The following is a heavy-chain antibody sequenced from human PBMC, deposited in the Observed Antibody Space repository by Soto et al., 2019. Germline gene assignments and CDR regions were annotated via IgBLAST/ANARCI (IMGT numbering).Heavy chain of an antibody. J-gene: IGHJ4*02. V-gene: IGHV3-23*01. CDR1: GFTFSNYA. Sequence: EVQLLESEGGLVQPGGSLRLSCAASGFTFSNYAVTWVRQAPGKGLEWVSTISGSGGSTYYADSVKGRFTISRDNSKNTLDLQMNSLRAEDTAVYYCAKDQGSSWYEIDYWGQGTLVTVSS. CDR2: ISGSGGST. D-gene: IGHD6-13*01. CDR3: AKDQGSSWYEIDY.